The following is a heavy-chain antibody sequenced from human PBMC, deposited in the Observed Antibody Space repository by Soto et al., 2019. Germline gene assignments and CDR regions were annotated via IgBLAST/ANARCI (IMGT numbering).Heavy chain of an antibody. J-gene: IGHJ5*02. V-gene: IGHV4-59*08. CDR1: GGSISSYY. CDR2: IYYSVST. CDR3: ARRVGAPNWFDP. D-gene: IGHD3-10*01. Sequence: QVQLQESGPGLVKPSETLSLTCTVSGGSISSYYWSWIRQPPGKGLEWIGYIYYSVSTNYNPSLKSRVTISVDTSKNQFSLKLSSVTAADTAGYYCARRVGAPNWFDPWGQGTLVTVSS.